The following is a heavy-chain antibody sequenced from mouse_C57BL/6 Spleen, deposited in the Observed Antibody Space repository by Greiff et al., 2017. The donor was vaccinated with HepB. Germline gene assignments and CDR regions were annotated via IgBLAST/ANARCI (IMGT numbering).Heavy chain of an antibody. Sequence: QVQLKQSGAELVKPGASVKISCKASGYAFSSYWMNWVKQRPGKGLEWIGQIYPGDGDTNYNGKFKGKATLTADKSSSTAYMQLSSLTSEDSAVYFCARVAEDYYAMDYWGQGTSVTVSS. CDR3: ARVAEDYYAMDY. V-gene: IGHV1-80*01. CDR2: IYPGDGDT. J-gene: IGHJ4*01. CDR1: GYAFSSYW. D-gene: IGHD1-1*01.